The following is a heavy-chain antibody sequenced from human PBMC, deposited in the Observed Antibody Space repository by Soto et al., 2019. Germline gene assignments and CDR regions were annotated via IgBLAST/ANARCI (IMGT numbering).Heavy chain of an antibody. CDR2: IYWDDDR. CDR1: GFSLSTSGVG. V-gene: IGHV2-5*02. J-gene: IGHJ4*02. CDR3: APSPWTGTKAYFDY. Sequence: QITLKESTPTLVKPTQTLTLTCTFSGFSLSTSGVGVGWIRQPPGKALEWLALIYWDDDRRYSPSLKSRLTTXKXTXXNQVVLTMTHIDPVDTATYYCAPSPWTGTKAYFDYWGQGTLVTVSS. D-gene: IGHD1-1*01.